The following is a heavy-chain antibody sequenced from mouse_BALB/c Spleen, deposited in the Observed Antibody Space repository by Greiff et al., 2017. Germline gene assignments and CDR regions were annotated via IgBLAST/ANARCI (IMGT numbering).Heavy chain of an antibody. V-gene: IGHV7-3*02. CDR1: GFTFTDYY. Sequence: EVKLVESGGGLVQPGGSLRLSCATSGFTFTDYYMSWVRQPPGKALEWLGFIRNKANGYTTEYSASVKGRFTISRDNSQSILYLQMNTLRAEDSATYSCARDGGDESYWYFDVWGAGTTVTVSS. CDR3: ARDGGDESYWYFDV. CDR2: IRNKANGYTT. J-gene: IGHJ1*01.